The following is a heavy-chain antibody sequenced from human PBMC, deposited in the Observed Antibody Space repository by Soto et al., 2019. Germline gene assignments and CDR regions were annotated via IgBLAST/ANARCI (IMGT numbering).Heavy chain of an antibody. D-gene: IGHD3-3*01. J-gene: IGHJ5*02. CDR3: ARQKYYDVLSGYSKNWFDP. Sequence: QLQLQESGPGLVKPSETLSLTCTVSGGSISSGSYYWGWIRQPPGKGLEWIGSIYYSGSNYYNPSLNSRVTLSVDTSKNQFSLSLSSVTAADTAVYYCARQKYYDVLSGYSKNWFDPWGQGTLVTVSS. CDR2: IYYSGSN. V-gene: IGHV4-39*01. CDR1: GGSISSGSYY.